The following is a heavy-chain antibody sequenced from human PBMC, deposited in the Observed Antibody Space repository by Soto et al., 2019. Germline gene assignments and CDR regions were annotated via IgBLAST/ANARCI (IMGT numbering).Heavy chain of an antibody. D-gene: IGHD6-13*01. Sequence: GGSLRLSCTASGFTFSYSAMSWVRQAPGRGLEWVSTISGSGGTPYYADSVKGRFTISRDNSKNSLYLILNSLRADDTAIYYCAMGLAAAGPLDYWGQGAQVTVSS. CDR3: AMGLAAAGPLDY. CDR2: ISGSGGTP. CDR1: GFTFSYSA. J-gene: IGHJ4*02. V-gene: IGHV3-23*01.